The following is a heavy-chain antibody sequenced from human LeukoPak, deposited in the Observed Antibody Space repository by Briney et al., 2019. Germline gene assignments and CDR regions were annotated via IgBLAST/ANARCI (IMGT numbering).Heavy chain of an antibody. CDR2: IYYSGST. J-gene: IGHJ4*02. Sequence: SETLSLTCTVSGGSISGYYCSWIRQPPGRGLEWIGYIYYSGSTNYNPSLESRVTISVDTSKNQFSLKLSSVTAADTAVYYCARGPSSHYFDYWGQGTLVTVSS. CDR1: GGSISGYY. V-gene: IGHV4-59*01. CDR3: ARGPSSHYFDY.